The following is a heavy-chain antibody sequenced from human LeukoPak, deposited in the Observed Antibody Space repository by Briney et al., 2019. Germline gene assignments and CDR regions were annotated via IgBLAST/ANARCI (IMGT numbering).Heavy chain of an antibody. CDR1: GGSISSGGYY. J-gene: IGHJ5*02. Sequence: SETLSLTCTVSGGSISSGGYYWSWIHQHPGKGLEWIGYIYYSGSTYYNPSLKSRVTISVDTSKNQFSLKLSSVTAADTAVYYRARGYCSGGSCYSVGWFDPWGQGTLVTVSS. CDR2: IYYSGST. D-gene: IGHD2-15*01. V-gene: IGHV4-31*03. CDR3: ARGYCSGGSCYSVGWFDP.